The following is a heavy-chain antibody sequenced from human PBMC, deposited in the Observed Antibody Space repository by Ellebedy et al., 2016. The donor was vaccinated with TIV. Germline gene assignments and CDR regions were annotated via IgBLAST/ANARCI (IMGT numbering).Heavy chain of an antibody. Sequence: GGSLRLSCAASGFSFSSYVMSWVRQAPGKGLEWVSSISGNGASTDYADSVKGRLPISRDNSKNTLYVQMNSLGVDDTAVYFCAKGDMATITYYYFDHWGQGTLVTVSS. CDR2: ISGNGAST. D-gene: IGHD5-24*01. CDR1: GFSFSSYV. CDR3: AKGDMATITYYYFDH. J-gene: IGHJ4*02. V-gene: IGHV3-23*01.